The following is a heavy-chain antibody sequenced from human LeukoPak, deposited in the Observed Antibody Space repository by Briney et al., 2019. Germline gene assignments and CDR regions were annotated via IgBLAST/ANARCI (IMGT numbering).Heavy chain of an antibody. CDR1: GGSFSGHY. Sequence: SETLSLTCAVYGGSFSGHYWSWIRQPPGKGLEWIGEINHSGSTNYNPSLKSRVTISVDTSKNQFSLKLSSVTAADTAVYYCARRPPDYYDSSGYHHWCFDLWGRGTLVTVSS. CDR3: ARRPPDYYDSSGYHHWCFDL. J-gene: IGHJ2*01. D-gene: IGHD3-22*01. CDR2: INHSGST. V-gene: IGHV4-34*01.